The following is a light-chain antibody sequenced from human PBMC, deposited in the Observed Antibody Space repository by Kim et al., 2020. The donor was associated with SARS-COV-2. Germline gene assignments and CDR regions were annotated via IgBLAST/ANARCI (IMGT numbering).Light chain of an antibody. V-gene: IGLV1-44*01. CDR2: SNN. J-gene: IGLJ3*02. CDR3: AAWDDSLNGWV. Sequence: QSVLTQPPSASGTPGQRVTMSCSGSSSNIGSNTVNWYQQLPGTAPKLLIYSNNQRPSGVPDRFSGSKSGTSASLAISGLQSEDEADYYCAAWDDSLNGWVFGGVTKLTVL. CDR1: SSNIGSNT.